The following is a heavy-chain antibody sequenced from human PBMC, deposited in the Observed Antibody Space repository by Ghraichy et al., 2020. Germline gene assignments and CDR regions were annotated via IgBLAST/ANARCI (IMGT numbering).Heavy chain of an antibody. CDR2: IKQDGSEK. Sequence: LTCAASGFTFSSYWMSWVRQAPGKGLEWVANIKQDGSEKYYVDSVKGRFTISRDNAKNSLYLQMNSLRAEDTAVYYCARGEYYGSGSYYRFDYWGQGTLVTVSS. D-gene: IGHD3-10*01. V-gene: IGHV3-7*03. CDR1: GFTFSSYW. CDR3: ARGEYYGSGSYYRFDY. J-gene: IGHJ4*02.